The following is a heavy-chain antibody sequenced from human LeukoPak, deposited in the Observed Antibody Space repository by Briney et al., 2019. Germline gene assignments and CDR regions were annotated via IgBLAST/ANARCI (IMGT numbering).Heavy chain of an antibody. D-gene: IGHD3-10*01. Sequence: ASVKVSCKASGGTFSSYAISWVRQAPGQGLEWMGGIIPIFGTANYAQKFQGRVTITADESTSTAYMELSSLRSEDTAVYYCARALSVRGVTTSVDYWGQETLVTVSS. CDR1: GGTFSSYA. J-gene: IGHJ4*02. V-gene: IGHV1-69*01. CDR3: ARALSVRGVTTSVDY. CDR2: IIPIFGTA.